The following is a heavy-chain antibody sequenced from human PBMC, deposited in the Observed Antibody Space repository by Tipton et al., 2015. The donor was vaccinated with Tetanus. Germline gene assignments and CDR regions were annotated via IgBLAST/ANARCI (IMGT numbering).Heavy chain of an antibody. CDR3: ARDGTGAQNYYYSMDV. CDR1: GFTFRTSY. J-gene: IGHJ6*02. V-gene: IGHV3-21*05. Sequence: SLRLSCAASGFTFRTSYMNWVRQAPGKGLEWVSYISYSSSEIYYADSVKGRSTISRDNAKNSLYLQMNSLRDEDTAVYYCARDGTGAQNYYYSMDVWGQGTTVTVSS. CDR2: ISYSSSEI. D-gene: IGHD1-26*01.